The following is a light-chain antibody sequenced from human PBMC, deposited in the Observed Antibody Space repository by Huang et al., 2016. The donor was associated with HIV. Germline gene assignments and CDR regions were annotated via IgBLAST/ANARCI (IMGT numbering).Light chain of an antibody. CDR1: QTISTF. Sequence: DIQMTQSPSSLSASVGDRLSITCRASQTISTFLNWYQQQPGKAPKLLIYAASNLQSGVSSRFSGTGSGTHFTRTVTGLQPDDFATYFCQQTSSVPLTFGGGTRVE. CDR3: QQTSSVPLT. CDR2: AAS. V-gene: IGKV1-39*01. J-gene: IGKJ4*01.